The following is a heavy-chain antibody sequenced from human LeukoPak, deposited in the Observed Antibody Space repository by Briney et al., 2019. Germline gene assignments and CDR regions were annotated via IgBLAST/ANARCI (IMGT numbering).Heavy chain of an antibody. CDR2: IKQDGSEK. Sequence: GGSLRLSCAASGFTFSSHWMHWVRQAPGKGLEWVANIKQDGSEKQYVDSVRGRFTISRDNAKNSLYLQMNSLRVEDTAVYYCARDGFVGAADYWGQGTLVTVSS. V-gene: IGHV3-7*01. CDR3: ARDGFVGAADY. J-gene: IGHJ4*02. CDR1: GFTFSSHW. D-gene: IGHD6-13*01.